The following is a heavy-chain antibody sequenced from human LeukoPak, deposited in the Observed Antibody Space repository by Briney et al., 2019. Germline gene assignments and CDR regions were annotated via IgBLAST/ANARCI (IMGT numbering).Heavy chain of an antibody. Sequence: PGGSLRLSCAASGFTFSSYEMNWVRQAPGKGLEWVSYISSSGNTIFYADSVKGRFTISRDNAKNSLYLQMNSLRAEDTAVYYCARDAQWLSHYYYYGMDVWGQGTTVTVS. CDR3: ARDAQWLSHYYYYGMDV. CDR2: ISSSGNTI. J-gene: IGHJ6*02. CDR1: GFTFSSYE. V-gene: IGHV3-48*03. D-gene: IGHD6-19*01.